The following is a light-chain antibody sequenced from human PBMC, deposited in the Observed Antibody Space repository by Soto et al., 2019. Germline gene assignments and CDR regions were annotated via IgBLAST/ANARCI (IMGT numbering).Light chain of an antibody. J-gene: IGKJ1*01. CDR1: QSVDSSF. V-gene: IGKV3-20*01. CDR2: GAS. CDR3: QQYVSSVT. Sequence: EIVLTQSPGFLSLSPGERATLSCRASQSVDSSFFAWYQQKPGQAPRLLIYGASKRATGIPDRFSGSGSGTDFTVTISGLEPEDFAVYYCQQYVSSVTFGQGTKVEIK.